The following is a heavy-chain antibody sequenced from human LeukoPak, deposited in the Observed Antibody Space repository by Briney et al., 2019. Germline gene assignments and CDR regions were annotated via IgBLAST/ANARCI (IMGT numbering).Heavy chain of an antibody. CDR1: GQKLSGYW. J-gene: IGHJ4*02. CDR3: VKKGGVTSSTYFNYFVS. D-gene: IGHD6-13*01. V-gene: IGHV5-51*01. CDR2: IYPGDSAT. Sequence: GESLKISCKASGQKLSGYWIGWVRQVPGKGLEWMGIIYPGDSATTYSPSFQGQVTISGDKSITTVYLQWSSLKASDTALYYCVKKGGVTSSTYFNYFVSWGQGTLVTVSS.